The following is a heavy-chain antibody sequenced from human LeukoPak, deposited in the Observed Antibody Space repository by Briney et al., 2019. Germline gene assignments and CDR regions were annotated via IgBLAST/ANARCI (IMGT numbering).Heavy chain of an antibody. V-gene: IGHV4-39*01. J-gene: IGHJ4*02. CDR3: AKSGGYGLIDY. Sequence: SETLSLTCTVSGASVSGSAYYWGWIRQPPGKGLEWIGNIYYSGSTHYNESLESRVTISIDTSKNQFSLKLNSVTAADTAMYYCAKSGGYGLIDYWGQGTLVTVSS. CDR2: IYYSGST. D-gene: IGHD1-26*01. CDR1: GASVSGSAYY.